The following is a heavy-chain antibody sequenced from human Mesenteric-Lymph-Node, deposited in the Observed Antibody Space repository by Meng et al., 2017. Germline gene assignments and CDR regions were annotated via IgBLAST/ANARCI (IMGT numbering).Heavy chain of an antibody. D-gene: IGHD6-19*01. J-gene: IGHJ4*02. CDR1: GGPISSRNW. CDR3: ASFPPPGKQWLVTDY. Sequence: QGRVHESGPGMMNPLGRRSPTGAVSGGPISSRNWVGWVRQPPGKGLEWIGEIYHSGSTNYNPSLKSRVTISVDKSKNQFSLKLSSVTAADTAVYYCASFPPPGKQWLVTDYWGQGTLVTVSS. CDR2: IYHSGST. V-gene: IGHV4-4*03.